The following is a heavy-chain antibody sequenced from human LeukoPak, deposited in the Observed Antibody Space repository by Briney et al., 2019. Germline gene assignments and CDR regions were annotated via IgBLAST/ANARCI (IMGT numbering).Heavy chain of an antibody. V-gene: IGHV3-30*09. CDR1: RFTFTTFSDYV. J-gene: IGHJ4*02. Sequence: PGKPLRLSCAASRFTFTTFSDYVMHWARQAPGKGLEWVAAVSYDGGSEYYADSVKGRFAVSRDNSKNTLYLQMRSLRPEDTAVYYCASNFYDVGGYYYRTPVQYWGQGTPVTVSS. CDR3: ASNFYDVGGYYYRTPVQY. D-gene: IGHD3-22*01. CDR2: VSYDGGSE.